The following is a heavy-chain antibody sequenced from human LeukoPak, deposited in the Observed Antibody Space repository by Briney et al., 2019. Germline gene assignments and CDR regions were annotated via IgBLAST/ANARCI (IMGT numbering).Heavy chain of an antibody. CDR1: GFTFSNYA. V-gene: IGHV3-23*01. D-gene: IGHD3-3*01. J-gene: IGHJ6*02. CDR3: AKEIAVWRGYFEAMDV. Sequence: GGSLRLSCAATGFTFSNYAMNWVRQVPGRGLEWVSGISESGGGTYYRDSVEGRFTISRDNSRNTLYLQMNSLGTEDTAVYLCAKEIAVWRGYFEAMDVWGPGTTVIVSS. CDR2: ISESGGGT.